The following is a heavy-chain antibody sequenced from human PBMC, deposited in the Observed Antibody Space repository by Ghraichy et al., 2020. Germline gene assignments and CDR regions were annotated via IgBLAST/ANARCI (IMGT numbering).Heavy chain of an antibody. V-gene: IGHV6-1*01. Sequence: SQTLSLTCAISGDSVSRNSAAWNWIRPSPSRGLEWLGRTYYRSKWYSDSAVSLKSRISITPDTSKNQFSLQLNSVTPEDTAVYYCARGGSGVTVFVFDYWGQGTMVTVSS. CDR2: TYYRSKWYS. J-gene: IGHJ4*02. CDR1: GDSVSRNSAA. D-gene: IGHD2-8*01. CDR3: ARGGSGVTVFVFDY.